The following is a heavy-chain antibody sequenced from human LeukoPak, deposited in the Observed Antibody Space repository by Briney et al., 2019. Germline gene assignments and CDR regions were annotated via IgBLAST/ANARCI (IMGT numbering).Heavy chain of an antibody. CDR3: AKDRAVVEYQFDY. CDR1: VFTLCSYD. CDR2: IRYDGSNK. D-gene: IGHD3-22*01. J-gene: IGHJ4*02. V-gene: IGHV3-30*02. Sequence: GGSLRLSCGASVFTLCSYDMHCVRQAPGKGVEGVAYIRYDGSNKHYADSVRRRYTISRDNSKNTLHVQMQSQRAEDTAVFFCAKDRAVVEYQFDYWGEGALVTVSP.